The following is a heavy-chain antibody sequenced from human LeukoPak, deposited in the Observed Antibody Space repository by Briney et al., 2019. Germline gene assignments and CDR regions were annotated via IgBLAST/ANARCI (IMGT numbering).Heavy chain of an antibody. CDR1: GGSIRSSNW. V-gene: IGHV4-4*02. J-gene: IGHJ6*04. CDR2: IYHSGST. D-gene: IGHD3-10*01. Sequence: ASETLSLTCAVSGGSIRSSNWWGWVRQPPGKGLEWIGEIYHSGSTNYNPSLKSRVTISVDKSKNQFSLKMSSVTAADTAVYYCARAYGSEEDYYYGMDVWGKGTTVTVSS. CDR3: ARAYGSEEDYYYGMDV.